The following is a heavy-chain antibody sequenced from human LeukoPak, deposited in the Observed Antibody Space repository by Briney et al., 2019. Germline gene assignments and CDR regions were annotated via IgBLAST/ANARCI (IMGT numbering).Heavy chain of an antibody. CDR2: MYYSGNT. CDR1: GGSISSGGFY. J-gene: IGHJ3*02. D-gene: IGHD1-26*01. V-gene: IGHV4-30-4*01. Sequence: PSETLSLTCTVSGGSISSGGFYWGWIRQPPGKGLEYIGYMYYSGNTYYNPSLKSRVTISVDMSKNQFSLKLSSVTAADTAVYYCARQGSGGRAFDIWGQGTMVTVSS. CDR3: ARQGSGGRAFDI.